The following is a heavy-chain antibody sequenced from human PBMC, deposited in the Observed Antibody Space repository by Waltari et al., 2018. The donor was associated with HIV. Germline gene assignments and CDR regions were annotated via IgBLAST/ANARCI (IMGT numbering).Heavy chain of an antibody. CDR1: GGSDSSHY. CDR2: IYPSGTT. Sequence: QVRLQELGPGLVKPSETLSVTCSVFGGSDSSHYWTWIRQSPGRGLEWIGYIYPSGTTTYDPSLKSRVTISADMSKNQISLKVNAVTAADTAVYYCARVNAVNEPVWLDPWGQGTLVTVSS. V-gene: IGHV4-59*02. J-gene: IGHJ5*02. D-gene: IGHD1-1*01. CDR3: ARVNAVNEPVWLDP.